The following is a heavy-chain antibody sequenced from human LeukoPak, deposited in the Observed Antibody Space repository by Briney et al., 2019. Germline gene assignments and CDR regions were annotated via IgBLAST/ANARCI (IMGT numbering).Heavy chain of an antibody. CDR3: ARVYYGRSYDYWYFDL. D-gene: IGHD3-10*01. CDR1: GGSFSDYY. J-gene: IGHJ2*01. V-gene: IGHV4-34*01. CDR2: INHSGST. Sequence: SETLSLTCAVYGGSFSDYYWSWIRQPPGKGLEWIGEINHSGSTNYNPSLKSRVSISVDTSKNQFSLKLSSVTAADTAVYFCARVYYGRSYDYWYFDLWGRGTLVTVSS.